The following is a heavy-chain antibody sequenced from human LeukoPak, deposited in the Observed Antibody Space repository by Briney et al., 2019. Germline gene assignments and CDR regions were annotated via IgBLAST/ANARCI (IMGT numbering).Heavy chain of an antibody. CDR1: GFTFSSYA. Sequence: GSLRLSCAASGFTFSSYAMSWVRQPPGKGLEWIGEINHSGSTNYNPSLKSRVTISVDTSKNQFSLKLSSVTAADTAVYYCARGRWAASDYWGQGTLVTVSS. CDR2: INHSGST. V-gene: IGHV4-34*01. CDR3: ARGRWAASDY. D-gene: IGHD2-15*01. J-gene: IGHJ4*02.